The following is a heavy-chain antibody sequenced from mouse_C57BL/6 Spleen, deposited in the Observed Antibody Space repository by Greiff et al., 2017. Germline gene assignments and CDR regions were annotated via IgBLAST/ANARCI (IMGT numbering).Heavy chain of an antibody. CDR3: ARGVGRRYFDY. Sequence: EVQLQQSGPELVKPGASVKMSCKASGYTFTDYNMHWVKQSHGKSLEWIGYINPNNGGTSYNQKFKGKATLTVNKSSSTAYMELRSRTSEDSAVYYCARGVGRRYFDYWGQGTTLTVSS. CDR2: INPNNGGT. V-gene: IGHV1-22*01. CDR1: GYTFTDYN. J-gene: IGHJ2*01. D-gene: IGHD4-1*01.